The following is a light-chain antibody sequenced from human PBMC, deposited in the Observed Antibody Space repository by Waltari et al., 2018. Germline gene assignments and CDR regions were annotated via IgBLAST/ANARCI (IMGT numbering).Light chain of an antibody. V-gene: IGKV3-20*01. J-gene: IGKJ2*01. Sequence: EIVLTQSPGPLSLSPGERATLSCRASQSVSSSYLAWYQQKPGQAPRLLIYGASSRATGIPDRISGSGSGTDFTLTLSSLEPEDFAVYYCQQHGTSPFTFGQGTKVEIK. CDR3: QQHGTSPFT. CDR1: QSVSSSY. CDR2: GAS.